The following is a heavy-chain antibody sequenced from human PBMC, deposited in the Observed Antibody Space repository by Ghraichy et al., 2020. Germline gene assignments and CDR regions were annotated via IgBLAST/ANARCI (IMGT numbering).Heavy chain of an antibody. V-gene: IGHV3-53*01. D-gene: IGHD3-22*01. CDR1: GFTVSSNY. CDR3: ARDLGGLYDSSGYPYYYYYYGMDV. J-gene: IGHJ6*02. CDR2: IYSGGST. Sequence: GGSLRLSCAASGFTVSSNYMSWVRQAPGKGLEWVSVIYSGGSTYYADSVKGRFTISRDNSKNTLYLQMNSLRAEDTAVYYCARDLGGLYDSSGYPYYYYYYGMDVWGQGTTVTVSS.